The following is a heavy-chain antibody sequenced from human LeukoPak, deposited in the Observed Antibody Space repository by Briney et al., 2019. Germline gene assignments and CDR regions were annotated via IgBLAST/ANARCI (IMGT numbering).Heavy chain of an antibody. J-gene: IGHJ4*02. CDR2: IYSGGST. Sequence: GGSLRLSCAASGFTVSSNYMSWVRQAPGKGLEWDSVIYSGGSTYYADSVKGRFTISRDNSKNTLYLQMNSLRAEDTAVYYCARELSPVEFDYWGQGTLVTVSS. V-gene: IGHV3-53*01. CDR3: ARELSPVEFDY. CDR1: GFTVSSNY.